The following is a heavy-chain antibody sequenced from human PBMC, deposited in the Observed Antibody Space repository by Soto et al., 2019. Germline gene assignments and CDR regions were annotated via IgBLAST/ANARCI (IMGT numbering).Heavy chain of an antibody. CDR1: GGTFSSYA. CDR2: IIPIFGTA. J-gene: IGHJ6*02. Sequence: ASVKVSCKASGGTFSSYAISWVRQAPGQGLEWMGGIIPIFGTANYAQKFQGRVTITADESTSTAYMELSSLRSEDTAVYYCASLRSSSSWYNYYGMDVWGQGTTVTVSS. D-gene: IGHD6-13*01. CDR3: ASLRSSSSWYNYYGMDV. V-gene: IGHV1-69*13.